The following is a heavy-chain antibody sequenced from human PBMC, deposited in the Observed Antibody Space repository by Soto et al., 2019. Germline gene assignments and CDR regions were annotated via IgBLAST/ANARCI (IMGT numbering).Heavy chain of an antibody. Sequence: PSQTLSLTCTLSGGSISSYYWSCIRQPPRKGLEWIGYTYYSGRTNYNPSLKSRVTISVDTSKNQFSRKLSSVTAADTAVYYCASSPDTAMVPPGYGMDVWGQGTTVTVSS. V-gene: IGHV4-59*01. CDR2: TYYSGRT. CDR3: ASSPDTAMVPPGYGMDV. CDR1: GGSISSYY. D-gene: IGHD5-18*01. J-gene: IGHJ6*02.